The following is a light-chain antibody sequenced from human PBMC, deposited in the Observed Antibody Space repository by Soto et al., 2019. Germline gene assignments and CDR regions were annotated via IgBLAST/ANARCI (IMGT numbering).Light chain of an antibody. CDR1: QSVSSSY. V-gene: IGKV3-20*01. CDR2: GAS. J-gene: IGKJ3*01. CDR3: QQYDNLPLT. Sequence: EIVLTQSPGTLSFSPGERSTLSFIFSQSVSSSYLAWYQQKPGQAPRLLIFGASSRATGVPARFSGSGSGTEFTLTINSLQSEDFAVYFCQQYDNLPLTFGPGTKVDIK.